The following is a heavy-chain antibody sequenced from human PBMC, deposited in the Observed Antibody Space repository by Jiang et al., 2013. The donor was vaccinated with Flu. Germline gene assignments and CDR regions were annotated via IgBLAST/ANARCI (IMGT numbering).Heavy chain of an antibody. CDR2: IFYSGAT. CDR3: AREEALWVRGLSGMDV. V-gene: IGHV4-31*03. CDR1: GGSIRSGGYY. Sequence: GSGLVKPSQTLSLTCSVSGGSIRSGGYYWSWIRQNPGKGLEWIGYIFYSGATSYNPSLQSRVTISVDTSKNQFSLTLSAVTAADTAVYYCAREEALWVRGLSGMDVVGPRDHGHRLL. J-gene: IGHJ6*02. D-gene: IGHD3-10*01.